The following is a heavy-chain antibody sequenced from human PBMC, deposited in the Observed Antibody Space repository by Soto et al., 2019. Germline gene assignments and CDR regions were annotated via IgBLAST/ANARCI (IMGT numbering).Heavy chain of an antibody. Sequence: PSETLSLTCTVSGGSISSSNYYWAWIRQPPGKGLEWIGSFYYSGSTYYKPSLKSRVSISVDTSKNQFSLKLSSVTAADTAVYFCAKPIGGGSSGYSHGGRGPLVTVPS. D-gene: IGHD3-22*01. CDR3: AKPIGGGSSGYSH. J-gene: IGHJ4*02. CDR2: FYYSGST. CDR1: GGSISSSNYY. V-gene: IGHV4-39*01.